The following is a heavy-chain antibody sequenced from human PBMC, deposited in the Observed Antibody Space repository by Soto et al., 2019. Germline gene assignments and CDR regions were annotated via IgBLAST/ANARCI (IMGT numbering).Heavy chain of an antibody. CDR2: IVPLSGTP. V-gene: IGHV1-69*06. J-gene: IGHJ4*02. CDR1: GGNSNSYS. CDR3: ARDWRQMSRGGFFDY. D-gene: IGHD3-3*01. Sequence: QVRLVQSGAEVKKPGSSVKLSCKVFGGNSNSYSIAWVRQAPGQGLQWLGTIVPLSGTPNHAHKFQGRVTITADTSTNTAYLELSSLRYEDTAIYYCARDWRQMSRGGFFDYWGQGSLVTISS.